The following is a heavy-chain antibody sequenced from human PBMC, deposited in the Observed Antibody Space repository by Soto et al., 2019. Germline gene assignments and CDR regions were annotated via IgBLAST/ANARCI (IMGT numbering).Heavy chain of an antibody. CDR3: ERDGTTVTAYFDY. CDR1: GFTFSSYG. J-gene: IGHJ4*02. D-gene: IGHD4-17*01. V-gene: IGHV3-33*01. CDR2: IWYDGSNK. Sequence: QVQLVESGGGVVQPGRSLRLSCAASGFTFSSYGMHWVRQAPGKGLEWVAFIWYDGSNKYYADSVKGRFTISRDNSKNTLYLQMNTLRAEDMAVYYCERDGTTVTAYFDYWGQGTLVTVSS.